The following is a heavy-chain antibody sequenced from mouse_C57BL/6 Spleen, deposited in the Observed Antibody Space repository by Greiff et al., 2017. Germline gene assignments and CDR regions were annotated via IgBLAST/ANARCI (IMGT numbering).Heavy chain of an antibody. J-gene: IGHJ4*01. CDR2: ISDGGSYT. Sequence: EVHLVESGGGLVKPGGSLKLSCSASGFTFSSYAMSWVRQTPEKRLEWVATISDGGSYTYYPDNVKGRFTISRDNAKNNLYLQMSHLKSEDTAMYYCARDGGFLYWGQGTSVTVSS. CDR3: ARDGGFLY. CDR1: GFTFSSYA. V-gene: IGHV5-4*01.